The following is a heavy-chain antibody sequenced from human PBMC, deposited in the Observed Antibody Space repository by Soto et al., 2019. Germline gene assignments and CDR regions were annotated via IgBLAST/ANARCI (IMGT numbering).Heavy chain of an antibody. CDR2: INHSGST. CDR3: ARGPAYYYDSSGYYYSYYYHGMDV. J-gene: IGHJ6*02. Sequence: TLSLTCAVYGGSFSGYYWSWIRQPPGKGLEWIGEINHSGSTNYNPSLKSRVTISVDTSKNQFSLKLSSVTAADTAVYYCARGPAYYYDSSGYYYSYYYHGMDVWGQGTTVTVSS. V-gene: IGHV4-34*01. CDR1: GGSFSGYY. D-gene: IGHD3-22*01.